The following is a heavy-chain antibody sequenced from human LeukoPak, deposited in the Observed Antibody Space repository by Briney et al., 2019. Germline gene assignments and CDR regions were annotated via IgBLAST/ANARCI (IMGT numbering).Heavy chain of an antibody. CDR2: ISYDGSNK. J-gene: IGHJ4*02. Sequence: PGRSLRLSCAASGFTFSSYAMHWVRQAPGKGLEWVAVISYDGSNKYYADSVKGRFTISRDNSKNTLYLQMNSLRAEDTAVYYCASSFTVNPDYWGQGTLVTVSS. V-gene: IGHV3-30-3*01. CDR1: GFTFSSYA. D-gene: IGHD4-17*01. CDR3: ASSFTVNPDY.